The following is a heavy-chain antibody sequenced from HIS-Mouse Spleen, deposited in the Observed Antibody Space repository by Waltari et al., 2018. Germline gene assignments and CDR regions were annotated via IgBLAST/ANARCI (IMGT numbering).Heavy chain of an antibody. CDR2: IYYSGST. CDR3: ARSPYYDFWGGYSDNWFDP. J-gene: IGHJ5*02. Sequence: QVQLQESGPGLVKPSQTLSLTCTVSGGSISSGGYYWSWIRQHPGKGLEWIGYIYYSGSTYSNPSLKSRVTISVDTSKNQFSLKLSSVTAADTAVYYCARSPYYDFWGGYSDNWFDPWGQGTLVTVSS. V-gene: IGHV4-31*03. D-gene: IGHD3-3*01. CDR1: GGSISSGGYY.